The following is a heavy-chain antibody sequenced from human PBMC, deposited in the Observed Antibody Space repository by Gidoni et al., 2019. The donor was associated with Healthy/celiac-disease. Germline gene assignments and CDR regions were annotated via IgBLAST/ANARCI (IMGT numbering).Heavy chain of an antibody. J-gene: IGHJ6*04. CDR1: GGSISSSSYY. CDR2: IYYSGST. Sequence: QLQLQESGPGLVKPSETLSLTCTVSGGSISSSSYYWGWIRQPPGKGLEWIGSIYYSGSTYYNPYLKSRVTISVDTSKNQFSLKLSSVTAADTAVYYCARSSWYYYYGMDVWGKGTTVTVSS. V-gene: IGHV4-39*01. D-gene: IGHD6-13*01. CDR3: ARSSWYYYYGMDV.